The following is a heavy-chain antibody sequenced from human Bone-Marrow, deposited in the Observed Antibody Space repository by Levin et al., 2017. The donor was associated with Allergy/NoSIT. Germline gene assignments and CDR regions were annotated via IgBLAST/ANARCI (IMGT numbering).Heavy chain of an antibody. D-gene: IGHD2-15*01. CDR2: ISGSGSTM. Sequence: PGGSLRLSCAASGFIFSDYYMSWIRQAPGKGLEWLSYISGSGSTMSYADSVKGRFTISRDNAKNSLYLQITSLRAEDTAVYYCASSYCSGGTCYKKLDYWGQGTLVTVSS. J-gene: IGHJ4*02. CDR1: GFIFSDYY. CDR3: ASSYCSGGTCYKKLDY. V-gene: IGHV3-11*01.